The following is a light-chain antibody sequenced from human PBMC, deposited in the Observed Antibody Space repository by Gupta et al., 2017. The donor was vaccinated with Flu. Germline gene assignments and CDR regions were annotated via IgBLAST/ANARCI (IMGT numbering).Light chain of an antibody. J-gene: IGKJ3*01. CDR2: DAS. CDR3: QQYDNLHS. CDR1: QDISNY. V-gene: IGKV1-33*01. Sequence: DIQMTQSPSSLSASVGDRVTITCQASQDISNYLNWYQQKPGKAPKLLIYDASNWETGVPSRFSGSGSGTDFTFTSSSRQPEDIAKYYGQQYDNLHSFGHGTKVDIK.